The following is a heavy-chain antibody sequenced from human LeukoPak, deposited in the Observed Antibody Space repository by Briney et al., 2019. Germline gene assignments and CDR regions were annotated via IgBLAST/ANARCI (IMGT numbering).Heavy chain of an antibody. D-gene: IGHD3-10*01. J-gene: IGHJ5*02. Sequence: PSETLSLTCTVSGGSISSYYWSWIRQPPGKGLEWIGYIYYSGSTNYNPSLKSRVTISVDTSKNQFSLKLSSVTAADTAVYYCARITYYYGSVSFVPWGQGTLVTVSS. CDR2: IYYSGST. V-gene: IGHV4-59*01. CDR3: ARITYYYGSVSFVP. CDR1: GGSISSYY.